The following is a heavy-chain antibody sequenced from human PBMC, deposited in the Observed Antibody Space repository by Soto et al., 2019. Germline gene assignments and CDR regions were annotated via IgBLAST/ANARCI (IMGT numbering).Heavy chain of an antibody. CDR1: GGSMSSYY. CDR3: ARGWWEREGYVMDV. CDR2: IYYSEST. Sequence: QVQLQESGPGLVKPSKTLSLTCTVSGGSMSSYYWSWIRQSPGKGLQYIGYIYYSESTNYNPSLKSRVTLSVDTSRNQSSLTRSSVTAADPAVYYCARGWWEREGYVMDVWGQGSTVTVSS. D-gene: IGHD1-26*01. V-gene: IGHV4-59*08. J-gene: IGHJ6*02.